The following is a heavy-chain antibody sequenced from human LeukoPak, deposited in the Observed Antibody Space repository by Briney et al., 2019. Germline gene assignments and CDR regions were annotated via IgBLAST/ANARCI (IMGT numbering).Heavy chain of an antibody. J-gene: IGHJ6*02. Sequence: TGGSLRLSCAASGFTFSNAWMSWIRQAPGKGLEWVSYISSSGSTIYYADSVKGRFTISRDNAKNSLYLQMNGLRAEDTAVYYCARDNNYGSGSDHNYYGMDVWGQGTTVTVSS. CDR2: ISSSGSTI. V-gene: IGHV3-11*01. D-gene: IGHD3-10*01. CDR1: GFTFSNAW. CDR3: ARDNNYGSGSDHNYYGMDV.